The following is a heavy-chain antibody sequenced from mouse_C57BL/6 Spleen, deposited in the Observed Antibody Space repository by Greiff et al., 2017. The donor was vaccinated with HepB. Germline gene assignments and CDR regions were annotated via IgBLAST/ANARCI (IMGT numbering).Heavy chain of an antibody. D-gene: IGHD2-5*01. Sequence: EVMLVESGGGLVKPGGSLKLSCAASGFTFSSYAMSWVRQTPEKRLEWVATISDGGSYTYYPDNVKGRFTISRDNAKNNLYLQMSHLKSEDTAKYYCARSYSTFDYWGQGTTLTVSS. J-gene: IGHJ2*01. V-gene: IGHV5-4*03. CDR2: ISDGGSYT. CDR1: GFTFSSYA. CDR3: ARSYSTFDY.